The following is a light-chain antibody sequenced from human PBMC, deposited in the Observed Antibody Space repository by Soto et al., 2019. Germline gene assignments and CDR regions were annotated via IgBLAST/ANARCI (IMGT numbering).Light chain of an antibody. Sequence: DIQMTQSPSTLSGSVGDRVTITCRASQTISSWLAWYQQKPGKAPKLLIYKASTLKSGVPSRFSGSGSGTEFTLTISSLQPDDFAAYYCQQNFNTPWTFGQGTKVDIK. CDR3: QQNFNTPWT. J-gene: IGKJ1*01. CDR1: QTISSW. V-gene: IGKV1-5*03. CDR2: KAS.